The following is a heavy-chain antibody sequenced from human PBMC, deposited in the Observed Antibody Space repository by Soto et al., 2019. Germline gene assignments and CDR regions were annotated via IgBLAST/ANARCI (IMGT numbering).Heavy chain of an antibody. CDR1: GFTFRGSA. J-gene: IGHJ6*02. Sequence: GGSLRLSCAASGFTFRGSAMHWVRQAPGKGLEWVSAISGSGGSTYYADSVKGRFTISRDNSKNTLYLQMNSLRAEDTAVYYCAKLEMEWFPPFGMDVWGQGTTVTVSS. CDR2: ISGSGGST. CDR3: AKLEMEWFPPFGMDV. D-gene: IGHD3-3*01. V-gene: IGHV3-23*01.